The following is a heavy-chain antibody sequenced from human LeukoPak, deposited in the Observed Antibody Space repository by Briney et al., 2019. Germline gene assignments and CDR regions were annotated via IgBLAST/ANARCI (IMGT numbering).Heavy chain of an antibody. D-gene: IGHD6-19*01. CDR1: GGSISSYY. CDR2: FYYSGST. CDR3: ASLGLGFDP. J-gene: IGHJ5*02. Sequence: SETLSLTCTVSGGSISSYYWSWIRQPPGKGLEWIGYFYYSGSTNYNPSLKSRVTISVDTSKNQFSLKLSSVTAADTAVHYCASLGLGFDPWGQGTLVTVSS. V-gene: IGHV4-59*01.